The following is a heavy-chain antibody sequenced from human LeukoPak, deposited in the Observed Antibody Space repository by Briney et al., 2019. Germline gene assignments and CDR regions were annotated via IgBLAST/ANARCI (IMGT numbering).Heavy chain of an antibody. CDR3: ARDLRYFDWLLDAYYYGMDV. CDR2: ISAYNGNT. CDR1: GYTFTSYG. D-gene: IGHD3-9*01. J-gene: IGHJ6*02. Sequence: ASVKVSCKASGYTFTSYGISWVRQAPGQGLEWMGWISAYNGNTNYAQKLQGRVTMTTDTSTSTAYMGLRSLRSDDTAVYYCARDLRYFDWLLDAYYYGMDVWGQGTTVTVSS. V-gene: IGHV1-18*01.